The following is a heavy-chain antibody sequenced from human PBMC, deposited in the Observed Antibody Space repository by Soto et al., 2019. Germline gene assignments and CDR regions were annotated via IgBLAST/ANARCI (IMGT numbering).Heavy chain of an antibody. V-gene: IGHV4-31*03. CDR3: ARLRIATNNYKWFDP. D-gene: IGHD2-21*01. Sequence: PSETLSLTCSVSGAALNSGNYYFVCIRQFPWKGLEWIGHIYVTGAVDYNPSLRDRITISQDTSERQFSLNLRLVTAADTAVYYCARLRIATNNYKWFDPWGQGTLVTVSS. J-gene: IGHJ5*02. CDR2: IYVTGAV. CDR1: GAALNSGNYY.